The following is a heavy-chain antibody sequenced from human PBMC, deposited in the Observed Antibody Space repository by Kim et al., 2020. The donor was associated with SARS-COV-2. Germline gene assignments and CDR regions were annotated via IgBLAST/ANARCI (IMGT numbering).Heavy chain of an antibody. CDR2: IYYSGST. J-gene: IGHJ4*02. V-gene: IGHV4-39*01. Sequence: SETLSLTCTVSGGSISSSSYYWGWIRQPPGKGLEWIGSIYYSGSTYYNPSLKSRVTISVDTSKNQFSLKLSSVTAADTAVYYCARLRGYSGPYYFDYWGQGTLVTVSS. CDR3: ARLRGYSGPYYFDY. CDR1: GGSISSSSYY. D-gene: IGHD5-12*01.